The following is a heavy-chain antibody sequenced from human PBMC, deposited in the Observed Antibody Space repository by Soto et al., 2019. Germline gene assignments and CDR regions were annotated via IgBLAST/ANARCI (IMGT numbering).Heavy chain of an antibody. J-gene: IGHJ6*02. CDR3: AKGTYCVSSSCYYYGMGV. D-gene: IGHD2-2*01. V-gene: IGHV3-30*18. CDR2: ISYDGSQK. Sequence: QVQLVESGGGVVQPGRSLGLSCAASGFTFSSYGMHWVRQAPGKGLEWVAVISYDGSQKYYADSVKGRFTISRDNSKNTLFLQMNSLRAEDTAVYYGAKGTYCVSSSCYYYGMGVWGQGTTVTVSS. CDR1: GFTFSSYG.